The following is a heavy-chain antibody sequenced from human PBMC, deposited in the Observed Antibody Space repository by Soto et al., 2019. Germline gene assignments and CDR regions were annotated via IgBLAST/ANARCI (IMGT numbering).Heavy chain of an antibody. D-gene: IGHD2-15*01. V-gene: IGHV3-23*01. CDR2: ISDNGGSA. CDR3: ARARCGGRCYYAMDV. J-gene: IGHJ6*02. Sequence: EVQMLESGGGLVHPGGSLRLSCAASGFTFSSNAMSWVRQAPGKGLQWVSRISDNGGSADYADSVKGRFTISRDNSKNTLYLQMSSVRAEDTAVYYCARARCGGRCYYAMDVWGQGITVTVSS. CDR1: GFTFSSNA.